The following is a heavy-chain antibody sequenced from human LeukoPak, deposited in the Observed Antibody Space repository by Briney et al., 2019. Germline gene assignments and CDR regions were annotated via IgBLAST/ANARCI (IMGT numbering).Heavy chain of an antibody. D-gene: IGHD4-23*01. J-gene: IGHJ4*02. V-gene: IGHV3-7*01. CDR1: AFTFSSYW. CDR3: ARDRGYSSFDH. CDR2: IKEDGSEI. Sequence: GGSLRLSCAASAFTFSSYWMSWVRQAPGKGLEWVANIKEDGSEINYVDSVKGRFTISRDNAKNSVYLQMNSLRVEDMAVYYCARDRGYSSFDHWGQGTLVTVSS.